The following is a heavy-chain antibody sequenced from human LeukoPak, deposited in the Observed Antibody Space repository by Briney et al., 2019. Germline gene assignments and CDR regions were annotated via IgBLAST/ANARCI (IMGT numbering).Heavy chain of an antibody. CDR3: ARGNHYYDSSGQLPYNWFDP. D-gene: IGHD3-22*01. V-gene: IGHV4-4*07. CDR2: IYTSGST. Sequence: SETLSLTCTVSGGSISSYYWSCIRQPPGKRLEWIGRIYTSGSTHYNPSLKSRITMSVDTSTNQFSLKLSSVTAANTAVYYCARGNHYYDSSGQLPYNWFDPWGQGTLVTVSS. J-gene: IGHJ5*02. CDR1: GGSISSYY.